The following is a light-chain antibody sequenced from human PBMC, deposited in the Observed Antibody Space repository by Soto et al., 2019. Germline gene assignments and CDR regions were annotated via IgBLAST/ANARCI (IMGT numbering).Light chain of an antibody. CDR1: QSITYW. V-gene: IGKV1-5*01. CDR2: DVF. CDR3: QQYHSFSFT. J-gene: IGKJ2*01. Sequence: DIQMTQSPSSLSASVGDRVTITSRASQSITYWLAWYQQKPGRAPKLLIYDVFNLQSGVPSRFSGSGSGTEFTLTISSLQPDDSATYYCQQYHSFSFTFGQGTKLEIK.